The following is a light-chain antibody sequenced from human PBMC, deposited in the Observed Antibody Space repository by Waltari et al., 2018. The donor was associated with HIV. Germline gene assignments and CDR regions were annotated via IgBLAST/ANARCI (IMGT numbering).Light chain of an antibody. CDR2: QDS. Sequence: SYELTQPPSVSVSPGQPARITCSGDKLGAKYACWYQQKPGQSPVLVIYQDSKRPSGIPERFSGSNSGNTATLTISGTQAMDEADYYCQAWDSSHVVFGGGTKLTVL. V-gene: IGLV3-1*01. J-gene: IGLJ2*01. CDR1: KLGAKY. CDR3: QAWDSSHVV.